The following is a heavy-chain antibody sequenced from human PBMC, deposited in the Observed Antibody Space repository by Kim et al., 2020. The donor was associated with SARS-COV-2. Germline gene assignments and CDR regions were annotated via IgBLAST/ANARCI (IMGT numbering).Heavy chain of an antibody. V-gene: IGHV3-30-3*01. CDR3: AREVGCDSGGAFDI. CDR1: GLSFSNYT. CDR2: ISYDGTYK. J-gene: IGHJ3*02. Sequence: GGSLRLSCAASGLSFSNYTMHWVRQPPGKGLEWVSIISYDGTYKNYADSVKGRFTISRDNSKNTLYLQMNSLRIEDTAVYYCAREVGCDSGGAFDIWCQG. D-gene: IGHD2-21*02.